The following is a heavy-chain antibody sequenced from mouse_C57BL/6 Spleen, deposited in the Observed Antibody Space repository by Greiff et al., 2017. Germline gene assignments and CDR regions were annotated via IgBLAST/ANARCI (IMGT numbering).Heavy chain of an antibody. V-gene: IGHV1-59*01. CDR1: GYTFTSYW. Sequence: QVQLQQPGAELVRPGTSVKLSCKASGYTFTSYWMHWVKQRPGQGLEWIGVIDPSDSYTNYNQKFKGKATLTVDTSSSTAYMQLSSLTSEDSAVYYCARYDGYYWGQGTTRTVSS. D-gene: IGHD2-3*01. CDR3: ARYDGYY. J-gene: IGHJ2*01. CDR2: IDPSDSYT.